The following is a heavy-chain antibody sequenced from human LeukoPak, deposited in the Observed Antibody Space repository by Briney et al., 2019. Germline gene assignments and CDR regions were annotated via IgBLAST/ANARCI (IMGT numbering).Heavy chain of an antibody. D-gene: IGHD1-26*01. CDR1: GGTFSSFA. CDR3: ARDPGHSGSQN. Sequence: SVKVSCMASGGTFSSFAIYWVRQAPGQGLEWMGGIAPIFGTANYAQKFQGRVTVTADESTSTAYMELSSLRSEDTAVYYCARDPGHSGSQNWGQGTLVTVSS. J-gene: IGHJ4*02. CDR2: IAPIFGTA. V-gene: IGHV1-69*01.